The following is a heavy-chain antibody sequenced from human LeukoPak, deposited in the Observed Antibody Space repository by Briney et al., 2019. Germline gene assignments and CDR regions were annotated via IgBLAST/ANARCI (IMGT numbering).Heavy chain of an antibody. CDR2: ISYDGSNK. V-gene: IGHV3-30*04. J-gene: IGHJ4*02. CDR3: ASGFYYFDY. CDR1: GFTFSSYA. D-gene: IGHD2/OR15-2a*01. Sequence: PGGFLRLSCAASGFTFSSYAMHWVRQAPGKGLEWVAVISYDGSNKYYADSVKGRFTISRDNSKNTLYLQMNSLRAEDTAVYYCASGFYYFDYWGQGTLVTVSS.